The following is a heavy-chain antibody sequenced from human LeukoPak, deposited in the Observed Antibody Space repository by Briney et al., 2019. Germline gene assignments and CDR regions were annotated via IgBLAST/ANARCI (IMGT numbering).Heavy chain of an antibody. CDR1: GFTFSSYS. J-gene: IGHJ6*02. CDR3: ARDGASIDDQYYGLDV. D-gene: IGHD1-1*01. CDR2: ISSSSSTI. Sequence: PGGSLRLSCAASGFTFSSYSMNWVRQAPGKGLEWVSYISSSSSTIYYADSVKGRFTISRDNDKNTVFLEMNSLRAEDTAVYYCARDGASIDDQYYGLDVWGQGTTVTVSS. V-gene: IGHV3-48*04.